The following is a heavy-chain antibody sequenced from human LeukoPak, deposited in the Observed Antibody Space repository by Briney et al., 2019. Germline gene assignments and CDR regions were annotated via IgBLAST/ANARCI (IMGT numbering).Heavy chain of an antibody. CDR3: ARGGRTTNDY. V-gene: IGHV3-11*05. Sequence: PGGSLRLSCAASGFIFSDHSMTWIRQAPGKGLEWVSYISPSGSNTNYADSVKGRFTMSRDNAKKSLHLQMNSLMAEDTAVYYCARGGRTTNDYWGQGTLVTVSS. J-gene: IGHJ4*02. CDR2: ISPSGSNT. D-gene: IGHD2-2*01. CDR1: GFIFSDHS.